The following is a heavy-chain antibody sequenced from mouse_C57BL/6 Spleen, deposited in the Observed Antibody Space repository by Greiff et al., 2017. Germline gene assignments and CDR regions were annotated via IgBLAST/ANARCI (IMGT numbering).Heavy chain of an antibody. Sequence: ESGPGLVKPSQSLSLTCSVTGYSITSGYYWNWIRQFPGNKLEWMGYISYDGSNNYNPSLKNRISITRDTSKNQFFLKLNSVTTEDTATYYCARDGYDWYFDDWGTGTTVTVSS. CDR1: GYSITSGYY. CDR3: ARDGYDWYFDD. D-gene: IGHD1-2*01. V-gene: IGHV3-6*01. CDR2: ISYDGSN. J-gene: IGHJ1*03.